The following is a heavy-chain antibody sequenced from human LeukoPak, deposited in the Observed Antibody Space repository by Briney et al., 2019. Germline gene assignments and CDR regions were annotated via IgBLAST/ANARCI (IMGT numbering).Heavy chain of an antibody. V-gene: IGHV3-33*01. D-gene: IGHD3-3*01. CDR2: IWYDGSNK. Sequence: PGRSLRLSCAASGFTFSSYGMHWVRQAPGKGLEWVAVIWYDGSNKYYADSVKGRLTISRDNSKNTLYLQINSLRAEDTAVYYCAREPHSYYDFWSGFTNRGAYFDYWGQGTLVTVSS. J-gene: IGHJ4*02. CDR3: AREPHSYYDFWSGFTNRGAYFDY. CDR1: GFTFSSYG.